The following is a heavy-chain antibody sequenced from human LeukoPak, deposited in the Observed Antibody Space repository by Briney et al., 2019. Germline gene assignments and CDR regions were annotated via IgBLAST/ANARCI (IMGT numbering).Heavy chain of an antibody. CDR2: IKQDGSEK. CDR1: GFTFSGYW. V-gene: IGHV3-7*01. Sequence: GGSLRLSCAASGFTFSGYWMSWVRQAPGKGLEWVANIKQDGSEKYYVDSVKGRFTISRDNAKNSLYLQMNSLRAEDTAVYYCARGYPGRYDSSGYYRPAVYWGQGTLVTVS. CDR3: ARGYPGRYDSSGYYRPAVY. D-gene: IGHD3-22*01. J-gene: IGHJ4*02.